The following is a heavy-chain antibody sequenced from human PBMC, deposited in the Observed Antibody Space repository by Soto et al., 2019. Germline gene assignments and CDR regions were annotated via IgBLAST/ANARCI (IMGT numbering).Heavy chain of an antibody. J-gene: IGHJ4*02. Sequence: EVQLVESGGGLVQPGGSLRLSCVVSGLSFRSYWMSWVRQAPGKRLEWVANIRQDGGEKYYLDSVKGRFTISRDNGQSSLYLQVNSLTVEDTAVYYCARAYNWGQGTLVTVSS. CDR1: GLSFRSYW. V-gene: IGHV3-7*03. CDR3: ARAYN. CDR2: IRQDGGEK.